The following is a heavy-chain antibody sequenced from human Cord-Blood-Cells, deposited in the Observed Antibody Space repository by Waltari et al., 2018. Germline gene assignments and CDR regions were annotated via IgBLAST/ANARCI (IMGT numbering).Heavy chain of an antibody. CDR1: GGSISSSSYS. CDR2: FYYSGST. J-gene: IGHJ4*02. D-gene: IGHD6-6*01. Sequence: QLQLQESGPGLVKPSETLSLTCTVSGGSISSSSYSWGWIRQPPGKGLEWIGSFYYSGSTYYNPSLKSRVTISVDTSKNQFSLKLSSVTAADTAVYYCARRGAARPFDYWGQGTLVTVSS. V-gene: IGHV4-39*01. CDR3: ARRGAARPFDY.